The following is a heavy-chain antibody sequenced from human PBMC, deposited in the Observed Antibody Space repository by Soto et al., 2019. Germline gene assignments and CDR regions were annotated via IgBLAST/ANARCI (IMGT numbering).Heavy chain of an antibody. V-gene: IGHV4-31*03. D-gene: IGHD3-16*02. CDR3: ARSPVYIWGSYRNFDY. J-gene: IGHJ4*02. CDR2: IYYSGST. Sequence: PSETLSLTCTVSGGSISSGGYYWSWIRQHPGKGLEWIGYIYYSGSTYYNPSLKSRVTISVDTSKNQSSLKLSSVTAADTAVYYCARSPVYIWGSYRNFDYWGQGTLVTVSS. CDR1: GGSISSGGYY.